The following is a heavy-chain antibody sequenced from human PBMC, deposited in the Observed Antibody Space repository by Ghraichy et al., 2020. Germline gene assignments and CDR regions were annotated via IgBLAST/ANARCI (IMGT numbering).Heavy chain of an antibody. Sequence: GGSLRLSCAASGFTFSSYGMHWVRQAPGKGLEWVAVISYDGSNKYYADSVKGRFTISRDNSKNTLYLQMNSLRAEDTAVYYCAKVKRVGYYVFDYWGQGTLVTVSS. CDR2: ISYDGSNK. CDR3: AKVKRVGYYVFDY. V-gene: IGHV3-30*18. J-gene: IGHJ4*02. D-gene: IGHD3-22*01. CDR1: GFTFSSYG.